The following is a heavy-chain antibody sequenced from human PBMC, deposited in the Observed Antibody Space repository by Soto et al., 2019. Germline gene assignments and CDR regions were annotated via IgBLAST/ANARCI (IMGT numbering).Heavy chain of an antibody. CDR2: IYYNGTT. D-gene: IGHD3-22*01. J-gene: IGHJ5*02. Sequence: SLSVTCPVSGASISSDANYWSWIRQHPGKGLEWIGYIYYNGTTSYNPSLKSRVTISLDTSKNQFSLKLTSVTAADTAVYYCARSHIYYFNNIGPNWFDPWGQGTLVTVYS. CDR3: ARSHIYYFNNIGPNWFDP. CDR1: GASISSDANY. V-gene: IGHV4-31*03.